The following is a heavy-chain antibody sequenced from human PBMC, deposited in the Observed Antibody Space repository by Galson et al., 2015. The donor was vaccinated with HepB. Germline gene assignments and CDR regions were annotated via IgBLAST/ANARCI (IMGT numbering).Heavy chain of an antibody. CDR2: IYYSGST. D-gene: IGHD3-22*01. J-gene: IGHJ4*02. CDR3: ASNYYDSSGYSGSFDY. Sequence: TLSLTCTVSGGSISSGGYYWSWIRQHPGKGLEWIGYIYYSGSTYYNPSLKSRVTISVDTSKNQFSLKLSSVTAADTAVYYCASNYYDSSGYSGSFDYWGQGTLVTVSS. V-gene: IGHV4-31*03. CDR1: GGSISSGGYY.